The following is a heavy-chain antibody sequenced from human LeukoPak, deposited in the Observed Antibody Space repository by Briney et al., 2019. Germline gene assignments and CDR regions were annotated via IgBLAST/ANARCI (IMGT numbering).Heavy chain of an antibody. V-gene: IGHV4-34*01. Sequence: SETLSLTCAVYGGSFSGYYWSWIRQPPGKGLEWIGEINHSGSTNYNPSLKSRVTISVDTSKNQFSLKLSSVTAADTAVYYCARVESPDYGDYYYYMDVWGKGTTVTVSS. CDR3: ARVESPDYGDYYYYMDV. J-gene: IGHJ6*03. CDR2: INHSGST. CDR1: GGSFSGYY. D-gene: IGHD4-17*01.